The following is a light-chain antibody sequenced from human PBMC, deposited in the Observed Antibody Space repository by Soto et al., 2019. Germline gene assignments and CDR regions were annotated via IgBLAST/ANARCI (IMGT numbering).Light chain of an antibody. V-gene: IGKV3-20*01. CDR3: QQYGGSPGT. CDR2: GAS. CDR1: QSVSGSY. J-gene: IGKJ1*01. Sequence: EIVMTQSPGTLSFSPGERATLSCRASQSVSGSYLAWYQQKPGQAPRLLIYGASSRATGIPDRFSGSGSGTDFTLTITRLEPEDFAMYYCQQYGGSPGTFGQGTKL.